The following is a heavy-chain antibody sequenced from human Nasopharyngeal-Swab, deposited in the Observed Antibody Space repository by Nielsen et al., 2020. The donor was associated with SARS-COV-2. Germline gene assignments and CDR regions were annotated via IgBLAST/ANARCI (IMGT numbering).Heavy chain of an antibody. CDR2: ISSSSSYI. CDR1: GFTFSRYS. J-gene: IGHJ6*03. Sequence: GESLKISCAASGFTFSRYSMNWVRQAPGKGLEWVSSISSSSSYIYYADSVKGRFTISRDNAKNSLYLQMNSLRAEDTAVYYCARGGLLRFGNMDVWGKGITVTVSS. V-gene: IGHV3-21*01. CDR3: ARGGLLRFGNMDV. D-gene: IGHD3-3*01.